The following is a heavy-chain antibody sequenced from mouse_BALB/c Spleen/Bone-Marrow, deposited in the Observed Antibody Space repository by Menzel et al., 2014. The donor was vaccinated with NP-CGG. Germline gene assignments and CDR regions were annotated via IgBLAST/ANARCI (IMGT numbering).Heavy chain of an antibody. J-gene: IGHJ4*01. V-gene: IGHV2-9*02. CDR3: ARDRGGYHGNYDYAMDY. D-gene: IGHD2-1*01. CDR2: IWAGGST. Sequence: QVQLKESGPGLVAPSQSLSITCTVSGFSLTSYGVHWVRQPPGKGLEWLGVIWAGGSTNYNSALMSRLSISKDNSKSXVFLKMNSLQTDDTAMYYCARDRGGYHGNYDYAMDYWGQGTSVTVSS. CDR1: GFSLTSYG.